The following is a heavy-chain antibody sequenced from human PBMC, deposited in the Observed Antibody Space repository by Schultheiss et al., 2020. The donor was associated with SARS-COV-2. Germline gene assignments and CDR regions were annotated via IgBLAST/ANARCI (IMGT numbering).Heavy chain of an antibody. J-gene: IGHJ6*03. CDR2: ISDGATTT. Sequence: GGSLRLSCAASGFTFSSYGMHWVRQAPGKGLEWVSYISDGATTTYYADSVKGRFTISRDNSKNTLYLQMNSLRAEDTAVYYCARDETGDRYYYYYMDVWGKGTTVTVSS. D-gene: IGHD7-27*01. V-gene: IGHV3-NL1*01. CDR1: GFTFSSYG. CDR3: ARDETGDRYYYYYMDV.